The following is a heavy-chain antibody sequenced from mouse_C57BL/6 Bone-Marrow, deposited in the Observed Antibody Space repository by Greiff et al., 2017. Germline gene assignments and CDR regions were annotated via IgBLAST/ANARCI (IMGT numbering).Heavy chain of an antibody. J-gene: IGHJ3*01. V-gene: IGHV1-55*01. CDR1: GYTFTSYW. CDR2: IYPGSGST. CDR3: ARDIYYGYADWFAY. Sequence: QVQLQQPGAELVKPGASVKMSCKASGYTFTSYWITWVKQRPGQGLEWIGDIYPGSGSTNYNEKFKSKATLTVDTSSSTAYMQLSSLTSEDSAVYYCARDIYYGYADWFAYWGQAALVTVSA. D-gene: IGHD2-2*01.